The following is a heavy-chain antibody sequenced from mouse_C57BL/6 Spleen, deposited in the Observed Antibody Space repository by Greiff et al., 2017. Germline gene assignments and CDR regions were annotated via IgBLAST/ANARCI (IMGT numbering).Heavy chain of an antibody. J-gene: IGHJ2*01. CDR3: ARRDYFDD. CDR1: GYTFTDYY. V-gene: IGHV1-26*01. CDR2: INPNTGGT. Sequence: EVQLQQSGPELVKPGASVKISCKASGYTFTDYYMNWVKQSHGKSLEWIGDINPNTGGTSYNQKFKGKATLTVDKSSSTAYMELRSLTTEDSAVYYCARRDYFDDWGQGTTLTVSS.